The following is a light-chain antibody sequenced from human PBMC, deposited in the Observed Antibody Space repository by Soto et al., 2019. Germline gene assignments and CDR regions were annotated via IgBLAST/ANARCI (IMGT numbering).Light chain of an antibody. V-gene: IGLV1-40*01. Sequence: QPVLTQPPSVSVAPGQRVTISCTGSSSNIGAGYDVHWYQQLPGTAPKLLIYGNSNRPSGVPDRFSGSKSGTSASLAITGLQAEDEADYYCQSYDSSLSGSWVFGGGTKLTVL. CDR2: GNS. CDR3: QSYDSSLSGSWV. CDR1: SSNIGAGYD. J-gene: IGLJ3*02.